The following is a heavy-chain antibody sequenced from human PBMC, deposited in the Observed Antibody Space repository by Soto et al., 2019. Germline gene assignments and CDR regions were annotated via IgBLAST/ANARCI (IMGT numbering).Heavy chain of an antibody. Sequence: SVKVSCKASGGTFSSYAISWVRQAPGQGLEWMGGIIPIFGTANYAQKFQGRVTITADESTSTAYMELSSLRSEDTAVYYCARDTTPPGTIFGVVTPWNYYYGMDVWGQGTTVTVSS. J-gene: IGHJ6*02. D-gene: IGHD3-3*01. CDR3: ARDTTPPGTIFGVVTPWNYYYGMDV. CDR1: GGTFSSYA. V-gene: IGHV1-69*13. CDR2: IIPIFGTA.